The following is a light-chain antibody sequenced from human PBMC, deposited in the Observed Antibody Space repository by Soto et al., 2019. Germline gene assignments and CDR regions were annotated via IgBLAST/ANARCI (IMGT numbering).Light chain of an antibody. Sequence: QSVLTQPASVSGSSGQSITISCTGTSSDIGIHNYVSWYQQHPGKTPKLLIYEVSNRPSGVSNRFSASKSGNTASLTISGLQAEDEADYYCSSYTGSSTLVFGGGTKVTVL. J-gene: IGLJ3*02. CDR3: SSYTGSSTLV. CDR1: SSDIGIHNY. CDR2: EVS. V-gene: IGLV2-14*01.